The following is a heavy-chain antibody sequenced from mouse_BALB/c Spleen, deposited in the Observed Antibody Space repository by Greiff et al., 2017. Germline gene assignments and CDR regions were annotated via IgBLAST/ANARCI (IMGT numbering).Heavy chain of an antibody. CDR3: ARRFTTAAWFAY. J-gene: IGHJ3*01. CDR1: GYTFTDYY. CDR2: VNPYNGGT. D-gene: IGHD1-2*01. Sequence: EVQLQQSGPELVKPGASVKMSCKASGYTFTDYYMDWVKQSHGESFEWIGRVNPYNGGTSYNQKFKGKATLTVDKSSSTAYMELNSLTSEDSAVYYCARRFTTAAWFAYWGQGTLVTVSA. V-gene: IGHV1-19*01.